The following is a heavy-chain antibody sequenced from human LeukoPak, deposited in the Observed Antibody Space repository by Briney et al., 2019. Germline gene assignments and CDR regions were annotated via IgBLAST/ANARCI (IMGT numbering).Heavy chain of an antibody. CDR2: ISYDGSNK. CDR1: GFTFSSYA. D-gene: IGHD3-22*01. J-gene: IGHJ4*02. Sequence: GGSLRLSCAASGFTFSSYAMHWVRQAPGKGLEWVAVISYDGSNKYYADSVKGRFTISRDNSKNTLYLQMNSLRAEDTAVYYCAKDGDYYDSSGYYYGGQGTLVTVSS. CDR3: AKDGDYYDSSGYYY. V-gene: IGHV3-30-3*01.